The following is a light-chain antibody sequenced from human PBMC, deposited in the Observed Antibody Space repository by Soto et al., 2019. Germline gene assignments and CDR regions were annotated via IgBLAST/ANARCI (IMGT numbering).Light chain of an antibody. CDR1: QSVSSN. CDR2: GAS. Sequence: EIVMTQSPATLSVSPGERATLSCRASQSVSSNLAWYQQKPGQAPRLLIYGASTRATGIPARFSGSGSGTAFTLPISNLQSEDFAVYYCQHYNNWPRTFGQGTKVVIK. CDR3: QHYNNWPRT. J-gene: IGKJ1*01. V-gene: IGKV3-15*01.